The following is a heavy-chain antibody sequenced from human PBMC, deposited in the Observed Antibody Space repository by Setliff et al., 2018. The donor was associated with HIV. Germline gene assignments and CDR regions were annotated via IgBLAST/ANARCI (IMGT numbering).Heavy chain of an antibody. V-gene: IGHV4-38-2*01. D-gene: IGHD3-16*01. Sequence: SETLSLTCAVSGYSISSGYYWGWVRQPPEKGLEWIGSFYYSGTTNYNPSLKSRVTISVDTSKNQFSLKLSSVTAADTAVYYCARLLGTYFDPWGQGTLVTVSS. CDR1: GYSISSGYY. CDR2: FYYSGTT. J-gene: IGHJ5*02. CDR3: ARLLGTYFDP.